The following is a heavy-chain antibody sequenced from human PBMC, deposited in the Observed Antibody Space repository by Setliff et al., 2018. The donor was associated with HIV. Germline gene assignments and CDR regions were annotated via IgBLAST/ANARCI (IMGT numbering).Heavy chain of an antibody. V-gene: IGHV3-49*04. Sequence: PGGSLRLSCAASGFAFTSYWMSWVRQPPGKGLEWLGFIRSKAYGGTTEYAASVKGRFTISRDDFKSIAYLQMNSLRAEDTAVYYCARDVDVVPAALFDYWGQGTLVTVSS. CDR1: GFAFTSYW. J-gene: IGHJ4*02. CDR2: IRSKAYGGTT. CDR3: ARDVDVVPAALFDY. D-gene: IGHD2-2*01.